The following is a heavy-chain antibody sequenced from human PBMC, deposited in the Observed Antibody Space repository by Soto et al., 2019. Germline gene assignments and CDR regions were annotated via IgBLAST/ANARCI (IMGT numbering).Heavy chain of an antibody. CDR2: IYYSGST. J-gene: IGHJ4*02. CDR1: GGSISSYY. D-gene: IGHD4-17*01. V-gene: IGHV4-59*01. CDR3: ARYGDYVPFDY. Sequence: PSETLSLTCTVSGGSISSYYWIWIRQPPGKGLEWIGYIYYSGSTNYNPSLKSRVTISVDTSKNQFSLKLSSATAADTAVYYCARYGDYVPFDYWGQGTLVTVSS.